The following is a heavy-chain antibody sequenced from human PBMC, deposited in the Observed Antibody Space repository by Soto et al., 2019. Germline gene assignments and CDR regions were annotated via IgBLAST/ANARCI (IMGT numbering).Heavy chain of an antibody. Sequence: QVQLVESGGGVVQPGTSLRLSCVGSGFTFRSYVIHWVRQAPGKGLEWVALTSDDGSNNFYGDSVKGRFPISRDNSRNTVELQMDSLRLEDTALYYCARWGTTGGLDVWGQGTLVSVSS. V-gene: IGHV3-33*05. CDR3: ARWGTTGGLDV. J-gene: IGHJ4*02. CDR1: GFTFRSYV. CDR2: TSDDGSNN. D-gene: IGHD3-16*01.